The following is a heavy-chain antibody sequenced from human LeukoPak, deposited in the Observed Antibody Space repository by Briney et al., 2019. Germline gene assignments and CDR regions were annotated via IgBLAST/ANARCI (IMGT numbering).Heavy chain of an antibody. CDR3: ARDRAYSTFDY. CDR2: INEDGSTK. Sequence: GGSLRRSCTASEFTFSSSWMTWVRQAPGKGLAWLANINEDGSTKNYVDSVKGRFSISRDNAKKSLYLQMNSLRAEDTAVYYCARDRAYSTFDYWGQGTLVTVSS. J-gene: IGHJ4*02. D-gene: IGHD2/OR15-2a*01. CDR1: EFTFSSSW. V-gene: IGHV3-7*03.